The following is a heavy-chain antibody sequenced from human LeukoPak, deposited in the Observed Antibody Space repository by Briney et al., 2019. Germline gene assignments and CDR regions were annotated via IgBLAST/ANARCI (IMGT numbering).Heavy chain of an antibody. D-gene: IGHD4-17*01. Sequence: PGGSLRLSCAASGFTFSSYEMNWVRQAPGKGLEWVSYISSSGSTIYYADSVKGRFTISRDNAKNSLYLQMNSLRAEDTAVYYCARRDYGDPYAFDIWGQGTMVTVSS. CDR1: GFTFSSYE. CDR2: ISSSGSTI. V-gene: IGHV3-48*03. CDR3: ARRDYGDPYAFDI. J-gene: IGHJ3*02.